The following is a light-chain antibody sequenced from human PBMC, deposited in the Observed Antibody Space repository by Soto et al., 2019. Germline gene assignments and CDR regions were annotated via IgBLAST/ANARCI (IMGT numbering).Light chain of an antibody. Sequence: QSVLTQPASVSGSDGQSITISCTGTSSDIGGYNYVSWYQHHPGKAPTLMIYEVSHRPSGVSHRFSGSKSGNTASLTISGLQADDETDYYCSSYTTNSTYVFGIGTKVTV. J-gene: IGLJ1*01. CDR3: SSYTTNSTYV. CDR1: SSDIGGYNY. CDR2: EVS. V-gene: IGLV2-14*01.